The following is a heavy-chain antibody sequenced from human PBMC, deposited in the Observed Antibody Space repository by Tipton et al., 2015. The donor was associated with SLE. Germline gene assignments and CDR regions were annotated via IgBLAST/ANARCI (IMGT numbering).Heavy chain of an antibody. CDR3: ARDPNRYARDYVNY. V-gene: IGHV4-34*01. J-gene: IGHJ4*02. CDR2: INYGGST. D-gene: IGHD5-12*01. Sequence: TLSLTCAVYSGTFLGSYWRWFRQPPGKGLEWIGEINYGGSTNYNPSLKTRVTISLDTPKNHFSLKLSSVTAADTAVYYCARDPNRYARDYVNYWGQGTLVTVSS. CDR1: SGTFLGSY.